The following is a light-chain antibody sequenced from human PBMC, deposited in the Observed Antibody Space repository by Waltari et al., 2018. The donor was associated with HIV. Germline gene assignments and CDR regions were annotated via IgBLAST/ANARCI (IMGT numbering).Light chain of an antibody. Sequence: QSALTQPASVSGSPGQSIKISCIGTSNDVGGYNHVYWYQQHPDKAPRLMIYDVTNRPSGVSTRFSGSKSGNTASLAISGLQAEDEAIYYCASYRYSSRTYVFGTGTTVTVL. CDR3: ASYRYSSRTYV. CDR1: SNDVGGYNH. CDR2: DVT. J-gene: IGLJ1*01. V-gene: IGLV2-14*03.